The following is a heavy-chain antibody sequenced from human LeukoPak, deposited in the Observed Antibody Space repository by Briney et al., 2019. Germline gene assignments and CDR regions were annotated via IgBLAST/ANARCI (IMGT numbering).Heavy chain of an antibody. V-gene: IGHV3-7*01. CDR3: ARDYYTSGSHDY. Sequence: GGSLRLSCAASGFTFSDYWMTWVRQAPGKGLEWVANINQPGRAEYYADSVKGRFTISKDNARNSLYLQMNSLRVEDTAVYYCARDYYTSGSHDYWGQGTLVTVSS. D-gene: IGHD3-10*01. CDR2: INQPGRAE. CDR1: GFTFSDYW. J-gene: IGHJ4*02.